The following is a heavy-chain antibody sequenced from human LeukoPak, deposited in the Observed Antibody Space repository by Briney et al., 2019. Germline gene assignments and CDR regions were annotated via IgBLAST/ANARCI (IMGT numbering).Heavy chain of an antibody. CDR3: AKDMIYRDAGSYLGGLIDY. V-gene: IGHV3-43D*03. CDR1: GFTFDDYA. D-gene: IGHD3-10*01. CDR2: ISWDGDST. J-gene: IGHJ4*02. Sequence: GGSLRLSCAASGFTFDDYAMHWVRQTPGKGLEWVSLISWDGDSTSYADSVKGRFSISRDNSKSSLYPQMNSLRPEDTALYYCAKDMIYRDAGSYLGGLIDYWGQGTLVTVSS.